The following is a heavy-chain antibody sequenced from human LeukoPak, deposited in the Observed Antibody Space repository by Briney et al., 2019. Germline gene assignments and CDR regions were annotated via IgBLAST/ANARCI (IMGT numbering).Heavy chain of an antibody. CDR1: GGSFNGYY. D-gene: IGHD3-22*01. CDR3: ARGVSSGYYVPYFDY. CDR2: INHSGST. J-gene: IGHJ4*02. V-gene: IGHV4-34*01. Sequence: SETLSLTCAVYGGSFNGYYWSWIRQPPGKGLEWIGEINHSGSTNYNPSLKSRVTISVDTSKNQFSLKLSSVTAADTAVYYCARGVSSGYYVPYFDYWGQGTLVTVSS.